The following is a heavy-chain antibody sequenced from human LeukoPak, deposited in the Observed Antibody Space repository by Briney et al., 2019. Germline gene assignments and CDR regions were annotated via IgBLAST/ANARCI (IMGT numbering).Heavy chain of an antibody. V-gene: IGHV3-48*04. D-gene: IGHD6-6*01. J-gene: IGHJ6*03. CDR1: GFTFSSFS. CDR2: ISSSSSTI. CDR3: ARGDSYSSSSTFSYYYMDV. Sequence: GGSLRLSCAASGFTFSSFSMNWVRQAPGKGLEWVSYISSSSSTIYYADSVKGRFTISRDNAKNSLYLQMNSLRAEDTAVYYCARGDSYSSSSTFSYYYMDVWGKGTTVTVSS.